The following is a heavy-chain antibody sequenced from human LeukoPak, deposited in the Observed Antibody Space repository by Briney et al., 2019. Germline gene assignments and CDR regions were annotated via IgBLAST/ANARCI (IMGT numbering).Heavy chain of an antibody. D-gene: IGHD3-10*01. CDR2: IYYTGKT. CDR1: GDSVSNGNYY. V-gene: IGHV4-61*03. Sequence: SETLPLTCTVSGDSVSNGNYYWSWLRQPPGKALEWIGYIYYTGKTYYNPSLEGRVTILVDTSRNHFSVKLSSVTAADTAVYYCARSQNYYGSGDYWSQGTLVTVSS. J-gene: IGHJ4*02. CDR3: ARSQNYYGSGDY.